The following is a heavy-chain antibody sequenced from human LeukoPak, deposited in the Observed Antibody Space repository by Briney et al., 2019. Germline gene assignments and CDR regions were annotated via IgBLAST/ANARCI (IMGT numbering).Heavy chain of an antibody. CDR2: ISYIGST. V-gene: IGHV4-59*11. CDR3: ARDLVTVTKGFDI. CDR1: GDSFSSHY. D-gene: IGHD4-17*01. Sequence: PSETLSLTCVVSGDSFSSHYWTWIRQSPGKGLEWIGYISYIGSTNYNPSLTSRVTISIDTSKNQFSLKLRSVTAADTAVYYCARDLVTVTKGFDIWGQGTMVSVSS. J-gene: IGHJ3*02.